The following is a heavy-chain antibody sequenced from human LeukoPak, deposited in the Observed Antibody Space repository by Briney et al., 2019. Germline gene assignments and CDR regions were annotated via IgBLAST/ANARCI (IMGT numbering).Heavy chain of an antibody. V-gene: IGHV1-2*02. J-gene: IGHJ3*02. Sequence: GASVKVSCKASGYMFSSYGISWVRQAPGQGLEWMGWINPNSGGTNYAQKFPGRVTMTRDTSINTAYMELSRLRSDDTAVYYCARGPWSGNYRHAFDIWGQGTMVTVSS. D-gene: IGHD3-3*01. CDR1: GYMFSSYG. CDR3: ARGPWSGNYRHAFDI. CDR2: INPNSGGT.